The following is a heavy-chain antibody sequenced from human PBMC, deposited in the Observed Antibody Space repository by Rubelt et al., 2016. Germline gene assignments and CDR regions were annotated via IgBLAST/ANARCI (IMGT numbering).Heavy chain of an antibody. V-gene: IGHV1-18*01. J-gene: IGHJ4*02. Sequence: QVQLVQSGAEVKKPGASVKVSCKASGYTFTTYGINWVRQAPGQGLEWMGWISAYNGNTNHAQKLQVRVTMNTYPPTSTAYMELRSLRSDDTAVYYCAREAYSGRYPLIDYWGQGTLVTVSS. CDR1: GYTFTTYG. CDR3: AREAYSGRYPLIDY. D-gene: IGHD1-26*01. CDR2: ISAYNGNT.